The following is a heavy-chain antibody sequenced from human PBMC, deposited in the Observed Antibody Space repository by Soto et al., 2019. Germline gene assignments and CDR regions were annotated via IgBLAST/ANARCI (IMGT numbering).Heavy chain of an antibody. CDR1: GGTFSSYT. CDR3: ARDSSTTYSGYRLGAFDY. J-gene: IGHJ4*02. Sequence: QVQLVQSGAEVKKPGSSVKVSCKASGGTFSSYTISWVRQAPGQGLEWMGRIIPILGIANYAQKFQGRVTITADXXTXTXXMELSSLRSEDTAVYYCARDSSTTYSGYRLGAFDYWGQGTLVTVSS. V-gene: IGHV1-69*08. D-gene: IGHD5-12*01. CDR2: IIPILGIA.